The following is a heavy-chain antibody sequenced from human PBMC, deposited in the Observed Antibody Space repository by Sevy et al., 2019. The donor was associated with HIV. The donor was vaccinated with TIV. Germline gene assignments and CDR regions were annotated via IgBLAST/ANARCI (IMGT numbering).Heavy chain of an antibody. CDR3: ARTPVIMITSGGVIALRQFDF. J-gene: IGHJ4*01. CDR1: GGSISGYY. V-gene: IGHV4-59*01. Sequence: SETLSLTCAVSGGSISGYYWSWIRQPPGKGLEWIGYIYYSGSTNYNPSLKNRVTMSVDRSKNQFSLKLSSVTAADTAVYYCARTPVIMITSGGVIALRQFDFWGQEPWSPSPQ. CDR2: IYYSGST. D-gene: IGHD3-16*02.